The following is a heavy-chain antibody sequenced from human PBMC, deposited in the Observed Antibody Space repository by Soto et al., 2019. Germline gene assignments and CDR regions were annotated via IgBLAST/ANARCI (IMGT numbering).Heavy chain of an antibody. J-gene: IGHJ4*02. V-gene: IGHV1-18*01. CDR2: ISAYNGNT. CDR1: GYTFSRYG. Sequence: VASVKDSCKASGYTFSRYGISWVRQAPGQGLEWMGWISAYNGNTNYAQKLQGRVTMTTDTSTSTAYMELRSLRSDDTAVYYCARVLLWFGELSYDYWGQGTLVTVSS. D-gene: IGHD3-10*01. CDR3: ARVLLWFGELSYDY.